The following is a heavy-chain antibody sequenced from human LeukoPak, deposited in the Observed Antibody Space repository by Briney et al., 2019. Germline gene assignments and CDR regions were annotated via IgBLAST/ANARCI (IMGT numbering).Heavy chain of an antibody. CDR2: IWNDGNDK. CDR3: ARDNSGSFSFVDY. Sequence: GGSLRPSCEASGFTFSSYGMHWVRQAPGKGLERVAGIWNDGNDKYYADSVKGRFIISRDNSKNTLYLQMNSLRAEDTAVYYCARDNSGSFSFVDYWGQGTLVTVSS. V-gene: IGHV3-33*01. J-gene: IGHJ4*02. CDR1: GFTFSSYG. D-gene: IGHD3-10*01.